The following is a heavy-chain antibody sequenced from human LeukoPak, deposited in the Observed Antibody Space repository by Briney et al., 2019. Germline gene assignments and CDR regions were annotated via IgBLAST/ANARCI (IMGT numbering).Heavy chain of an antibody. Sequence: GGSLRLSCAASGFTFSSYAMSWVRQAPGKGLEWVSAISGSGGSTYYADSVKGRFTISRDNSKNTLYLQMSSLRAEDTAVYYCARDRQFTMVRGVIPSMDVWGHGTTVTVSS. V-gene: IGHV3-23*01. D-gene: IGHD3-10*01. CDR2: ISGSGGST. CDR1: GFTFSSYA. CDR3: ARDRQFTMVRGVIPSMDV. J-gene: IGHJ6*02.